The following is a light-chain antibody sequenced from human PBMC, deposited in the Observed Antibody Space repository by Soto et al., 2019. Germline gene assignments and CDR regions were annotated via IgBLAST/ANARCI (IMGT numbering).Light chain of an antibody. J-gene: IGKJ1*01. CDR3: QQYGSSPPT. CDR1: QNVSSNY. Sequence: EIVLTQSPGTLSLSPGERATLSCRASQNVSSNYLAWYQQRPGQAPRLLMYGAFIRATGIPDRISGSGSGTDFTVTISRLEPEDFAVYYCQQYGSSPPTFGQGTKVEIK. CDR2: GAF. V-gene: IGKV3-20*01.